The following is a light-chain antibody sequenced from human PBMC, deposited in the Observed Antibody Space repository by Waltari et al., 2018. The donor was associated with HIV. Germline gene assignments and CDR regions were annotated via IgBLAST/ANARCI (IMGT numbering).Light chain of an antibody. V-gene: IGKV1-39*01. Sequence: DIQVTQSPSSLSASFGDRVIITCRANQTINTYLNWYQHQPGKAPKLLIYSASTLQNGVPPRFTGSGSGTDFTLTISSLQPEEFATYYCQQSYNFPFTFGPGTKLEIK. CDR2: SAS. J-gene: IGKJ2*01. CDR1: QTINTY. CDR3: QQSYNFPFT.